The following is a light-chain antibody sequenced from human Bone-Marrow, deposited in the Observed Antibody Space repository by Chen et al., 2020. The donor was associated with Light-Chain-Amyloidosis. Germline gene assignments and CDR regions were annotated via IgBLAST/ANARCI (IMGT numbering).Light chain of an antibody. CDR3: QQYYTTPRT. J-gene: IGKJ1*01. Sequence: DIVMTQSPDSLGVSLGERATINCKSSQNIFYNSNNKNYLAWYQQKPGQPPKLLIYWASTRESGVPDRFSGSGSGTDFTLPISSLQAEDVAVYYCQQYYTTPRTFGQGTKVEIK. V-gene: IGKV4-1*01. CDR2: WAS. CDR1: QNIFYNSNNKNY.